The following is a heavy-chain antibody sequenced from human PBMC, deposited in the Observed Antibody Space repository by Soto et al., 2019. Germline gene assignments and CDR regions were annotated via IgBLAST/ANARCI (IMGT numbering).Heavy chain of an antibody. Sequence: GGSLRLSCAASGFTFTRYSMNWVRQAPGKGLEWVSSISSTTNYIYYGDSMKGRFTISSDNAKNSLYLEMNSLRAEDTAVYYCARESEDLTSNFDYWGQGTLVTGSS. V-gene: IGHV3-21*06. CDR3: ARESEDLTSNFDY. CDR1: GFTFTRYS. J-gene: IGHJ4*02. CDR2: ISSTTNYI.